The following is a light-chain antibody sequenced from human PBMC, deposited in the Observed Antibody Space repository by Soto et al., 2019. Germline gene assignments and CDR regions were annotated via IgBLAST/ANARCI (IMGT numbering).Light chain of an antibody. V-gene: IGLV2-14*01. CDR2: EVS. J-gene: IGLJ2*01. CDR3: SSYTTSNTLI. Sequence: QSALTQPASVSGSHGQSITISCTGTSSDVGAYTYVSWYQQDPGKAPKLMIFEVSDRPSGVSNRFSGSKSGNTASLTISGLQAEDEADYYCSSYTTSNTLIFGGGTKLTVL. CDR1: SSDVGAYTY.